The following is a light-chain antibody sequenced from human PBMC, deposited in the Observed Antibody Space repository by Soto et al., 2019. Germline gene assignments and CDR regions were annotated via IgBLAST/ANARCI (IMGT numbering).Light chain of an antibody. CDR2: DTS. V-gene: IGKV3-15*01. CDR1: QSVSSS. CDR3: QQYVHWPPGT. Sequence: EIAVTPSPATLSVSPGERVTLSCRASQSVSSSLAWYQQRPGQAPRLLIYDTSTRAAGIAARFSGSGSGTEFTLTISSLQSEDFAVYYCQQYVHWPPGTFGQGTKVDIK. J-gene: IGKJ1*01.